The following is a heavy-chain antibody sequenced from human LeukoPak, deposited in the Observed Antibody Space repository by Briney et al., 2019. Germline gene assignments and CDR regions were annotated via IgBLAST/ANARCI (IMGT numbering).Heavy chain of an antibody. Sequence: PSETLSLTCTVSGGSISSGDYYWSWIRQPPGKGLEWIGYIYYSGSTYYNPSLKSRVTISVDTSKNQFSLKLSSVTAADTAVYYCARDYCGGDCFPDYWGQGTLVTVSS. J-gene: IGHJ4*02. CDR3: ARDYCGGDCFPDY. CDR1: GGSISSGDYY. CDR2: IYYSGST. D-gene: IGHD2-21*02. V-gene: IGHV4-30-4*01.